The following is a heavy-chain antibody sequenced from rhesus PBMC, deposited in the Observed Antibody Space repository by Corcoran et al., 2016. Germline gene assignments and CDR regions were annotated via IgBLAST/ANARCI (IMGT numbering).Heavy chain of an antibody. V-gene: IGHV4-76*01. CDR1: GGSISSGYD. J-gene: IGHJ6*01. D-gene: IGHD6-31*01. Sequence: QVQLQESGPGVVKPSETLSLTCAVSGGSISSGYDWSWIRQPPGKGLEWIGYIYGSSWSTNYNPARKNRGTMSKDTSKNQFSLKLSSVTVADTAVYYCARDSRQRLVRTGLDSWGQWVVVTVSS. CDR3: ARDSRQRLVRTGLDS. CDR2: IYGSSWST.